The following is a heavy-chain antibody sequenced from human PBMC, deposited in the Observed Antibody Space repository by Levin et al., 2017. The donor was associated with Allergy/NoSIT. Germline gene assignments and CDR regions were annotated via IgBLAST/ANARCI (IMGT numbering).Heavy chain of an antibody. CDR2: ISYDGSNK. CDR3: AKFGGVYYYYMDV. Sequence: GGSLRLSCAASGFTFSSYGMHWVRQAPGKGLEWVAVISYDGSNKYYADSVKGRFTISRDNSKNTLYLQMNSLRAEDTAVYYCAKFGGVYYYYMDVWGKGTTVTVSS. V-gene: IGHV3-30*18. J-gene: IGHJ6*03. CDR1: GFTFSSYG. D-gene: IGHD3-10*01.